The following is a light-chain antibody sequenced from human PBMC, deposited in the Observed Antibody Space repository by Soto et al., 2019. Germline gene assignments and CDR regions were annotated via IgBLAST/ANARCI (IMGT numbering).Light chain of an antibody. V-gene: IGLV2-8*01. CDR2: EVN. J-gene: IGLJ2*01. CDR1: SSDIGGYNY. Sequence: QSALTQPPSASGSLGRSVTISCSGASSDIGGYNYVAWYQQHPGKAPKLIIYEVNKRPSGVPDRFSGSKSGNTASLTVSGLQPEDEADYSCSSYAGGNDLLFGGGTKVTVL. CDR3: SSYAGGNDLL.